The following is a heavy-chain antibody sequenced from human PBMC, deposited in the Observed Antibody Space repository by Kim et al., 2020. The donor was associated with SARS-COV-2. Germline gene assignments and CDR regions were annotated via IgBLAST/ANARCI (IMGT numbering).Heavy chain of an antibody. J-gene: IGHJ4*02. CDR3: AKDLDFRYYDILTGYSRPLDY. CDR1: GFTFSSYG. Sequence: GGSLRLSCAASGFTFSSYGMHWVRQAPGKGLEWVAVISYDGSNKYYADSVKGRFTISRDNSKNTLYLQMNSLRAEDTAVYYCAKDLDFRYYDILTGYSRPLDYWGQGTLVTVSS. D-gene: IGHD3-9*01. CDR2: ISYDGSNK. V-gene: IGHV3-30*18.